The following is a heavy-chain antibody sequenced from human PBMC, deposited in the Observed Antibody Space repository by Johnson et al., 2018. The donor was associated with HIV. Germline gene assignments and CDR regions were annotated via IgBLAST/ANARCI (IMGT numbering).Heavy chain of an antibody. J-gene: IGHJ3*02. D-gene: IGHD1-26*01. CDR3: AKDQLVGATYAAFDI. Sequence: HVQLVESGGGLVKPGGSLRLSCAASEFTYSDFYINWIRQRPGKGLEWVSSISGSGGSTYYADSVKGRFTISRDTSKNTLYFQMNGLRAEDTAVYYCAKDQLVGATYAAFDIWGQGTMVTVSS. V-gene: IGHV3-11*01. CDR2: ISGSGGST. CDR1: EFTYSDFY.